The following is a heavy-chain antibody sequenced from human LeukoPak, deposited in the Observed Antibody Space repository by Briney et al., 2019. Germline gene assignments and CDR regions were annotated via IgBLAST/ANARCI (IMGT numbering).Heavy chain of an antibody. D-gene: IGHD1-26*01. CDR3: ARDGGSYHHPHYYYGMDV. Sequence: GRFSIFRDKSKNTLYLQMNSLRTDDTAVYYCARDGGSYHHPHYYYGMDVWGQGTTVTVSS. J-gene: IGHJ6*02. V-gene: IGHV3-30*01.